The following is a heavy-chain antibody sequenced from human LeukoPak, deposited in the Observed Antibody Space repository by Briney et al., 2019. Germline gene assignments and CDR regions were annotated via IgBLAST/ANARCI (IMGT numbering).Heavy chain of an antibody. Sequence: PSETLSLTCAVYGGSFSTYYWSWIRQPPGEGLEWIGFIYDSGSTNYNPSLKSRVTISVDTSKNQFSLKLSSVTAADTAVYYCARGGSGYPYYFDYWGQGTLVTVSS. CDR3: ARGGSGYPYYFDY. J-gene: IGHJ4*02. CDR2: IYDSGST. V-gene: IGHV4-59*01. D-gene: IGHD3-22*01. CDR1: GGSFSTYY.